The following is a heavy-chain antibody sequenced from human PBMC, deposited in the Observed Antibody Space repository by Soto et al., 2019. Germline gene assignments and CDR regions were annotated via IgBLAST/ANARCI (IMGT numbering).Heavy chain of an antibody. CDR3: ARAYYDTSGYSLDP. CDR2: IYYSGST. V-gene: IGHV4-61*01. J-gene: IGHJ5*02. D-gene: IGHD3-22*01. Sequence: SETLPLTCTVSGGSISSGSYYWSWIRQPPGKGLEWIGYIYYSGSTNYNPSLKSRVTISVDTSKNQFSLKLSSVTAADTAVYYCARAYYDTSGYSLDPWGQGILVTVSS. CDR1: GGSISSGSYY.